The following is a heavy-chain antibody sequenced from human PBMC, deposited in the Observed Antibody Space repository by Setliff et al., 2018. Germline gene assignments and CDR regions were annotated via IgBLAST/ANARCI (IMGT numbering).Heavy chain of an antibody. D-gene: IGHD3-10*01. CDR2: IYHSGST. CDR1: GYSISSGYY. J-gene: IGHJ6*02. Sequence: SETLSLTCAVSGYSISSGYYWGWIRQPPGKGLEWIGSIYHSGSTYYNPSLKSRVTISVDTSKNQFSLKLSSVTAADTAVYYCARRVKELGAGSYYWEVVRGMDVWGQGTTVTVSS. V-gene: IGHV4-38-2*01. CDR3: ARRVKELGAGSYYWEVVRGMDV.